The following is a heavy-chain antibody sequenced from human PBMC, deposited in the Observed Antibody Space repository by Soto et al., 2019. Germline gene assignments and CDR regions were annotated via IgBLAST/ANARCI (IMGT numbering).Heavy chain of an antibody. D-gene: IGHD3-9*01. V-gene: IGHV3-23*01. CDR1: GFIFSNDS. CDR2: ISGGGGGT. CDR3: AKGSHYDILTAYHALDY. J-gene: IGHJ4*02. Sequence: GGSLRLSCSASGFIFSNDSMSWVRLAPGKGLEWVSSISGGGGGTHYADSVKGRFTVSRDNSKNTLHVQMKRLRAEDTAVYYCAKGSHYDILTAYHALDYWGQGTLVTVSS.